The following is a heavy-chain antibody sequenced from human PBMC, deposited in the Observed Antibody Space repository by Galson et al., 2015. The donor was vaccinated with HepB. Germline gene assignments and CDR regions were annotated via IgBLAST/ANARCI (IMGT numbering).Heavy chain of an antibody. CDR3: AREVITMVRGLNWFDP. CDR2: ISSSSSTI. V-gene: IGHV3-48*01. Sequence: SLRLSCAASGFTFSSYSMNWVRQAPGKGLEWVSYISSSSSTIYYADSVKGRFTISRDNAKNSLYLQMNSLRAEDTAVYYCAREVITMVRGLNWFDPWGQGTLVTVSS. J-gene: IGHJ5*02. D-gene: IGHD3-10*01. CDR1: GFTFSSYS.